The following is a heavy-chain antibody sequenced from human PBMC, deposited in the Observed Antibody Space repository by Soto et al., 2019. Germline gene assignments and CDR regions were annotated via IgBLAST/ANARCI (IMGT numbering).Heavy chain of an antibody. D-gene: IGHD1-1*01. CDR1: SGPSSSHN. V-gene: IGHV4-59*08. Sequence: QVQLQQSGPGLVKPSETLSLTCSVSSGPSSSHNWGWIRQPPGRGLEWIGYVYSTGGTSYNPSLKSRVPISADTSTNHISLSPTSVTAADTAVYYCVRQGIGNLPGLVDVWGQGTTVRVSS. J-gene: IGHJ6*02. CDR3: VRQGIGNLPGLVDV. CDR2: VYSTGGT.